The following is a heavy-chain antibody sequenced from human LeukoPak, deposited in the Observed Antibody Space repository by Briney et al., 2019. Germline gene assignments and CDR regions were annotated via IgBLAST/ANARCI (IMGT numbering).Heavy chain of an antibody. J-gene: IGHJ5*02. CDR3: ARGPAAIHP. V-gene: IGHV4-34*01. CDR2: INHSGGT. Sequence: SETLSLTCAVYAYPLTNHYWIWIRQPPGKGLEWIGEINHSGGTNYNPSLKSRVTISVDTSKNQFFLKLTSVTAADTAVYYCARGPAAIHPWGQGTLVTVSS. D-gene: IGHD2-2*01. CDR1: AYPLTNHY.